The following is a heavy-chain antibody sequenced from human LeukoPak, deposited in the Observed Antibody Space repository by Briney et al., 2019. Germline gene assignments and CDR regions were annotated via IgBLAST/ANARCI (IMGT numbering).Heavy chain of an antibody. Sequence: SVKVSCKASGGTFSSYAISWVRQAPGQGLEWMGGIIPVFGTANYAQKFQGRVTITTDESTSTAYMELSSLRSEDTAVYYCARDDLGFWSGYYAFDIWGQGTMVTVSS. V-gene: IGHV1-69*05. J-gene: IGHJ3*02. CDR1: GGTFSSYA. CDR2: IIPVFGTA. CDR3: ARDDLGFWSGYYAFDI. D-gene: IGHD3-3*01.